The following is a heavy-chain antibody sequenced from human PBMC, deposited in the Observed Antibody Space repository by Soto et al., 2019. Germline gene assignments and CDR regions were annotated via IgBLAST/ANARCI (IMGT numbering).Heavy chain of an antibody. CDR1: GGTFSNYA. D-gene: IGHD3-22*01. CDR3: AKEREALPGEFDSNGYYDY. Sequence: GASVKVSCKASGGTFSNYAISWVRQAPGQGLEWLGVIIPIFGTTHYAQKFQGRLTITAVQSTGIAYMELSSLRSEDTALYYCAKEREALPGEFDSNGYYDYWGQGSLVTVSS. CDR2: IIPIFGTT. J-gene: IGHJ4*02. V-gene: IGHV1-69*13.